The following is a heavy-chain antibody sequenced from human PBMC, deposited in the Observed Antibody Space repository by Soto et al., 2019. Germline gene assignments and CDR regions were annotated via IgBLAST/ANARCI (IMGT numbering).Heavy chain of an antibody. CDR1: GDSVSSSYYY. Sequence: QVQLQESGPGLVKPSETLSLTCTVSGDSVSSSYYYWGWIRQPPGKGLEWIGSIFYSGSTYYNPSIKRRVTISVDTSKNQFSLKLRSVTAADTAVYYCARRGSSRQIYHYGMDVWGPGTTVTVSS. V-gene: IGHV4-39*01. CDR2: IFYSGST. J-gene: IGHJ6*02. CDR3: ARRGSSRQIYHYGMDV. D-gene: IGHD6-13*01.